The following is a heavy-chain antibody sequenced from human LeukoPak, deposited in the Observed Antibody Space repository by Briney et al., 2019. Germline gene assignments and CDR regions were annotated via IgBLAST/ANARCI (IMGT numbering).Heavy chain of an antibody. D-gene: IGHD3-22*01. V-gene: IGHV3-48*01. Sequence: GGSLRLSCAASRFTFSSYSMNWVRQAPGKGLEWVSHISSSSSTIYYADSVKGRFTISRDNAKNSLYLQMNSLRAEDTAVYYCARTYYYDSSGYPKYFQHWGQGTLVTVSS. CDR3: ARTYYYDSSGYPKYFQH. J-gene: IGHJ1*01. CDR2: ISSSSSTI. CDR1: RFTFSSYS.